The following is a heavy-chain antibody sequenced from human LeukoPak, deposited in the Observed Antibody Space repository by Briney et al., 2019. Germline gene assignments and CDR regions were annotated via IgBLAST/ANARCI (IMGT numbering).Heavy chain of an antibody. V-gene: IGHV3-23*01. CDR1: GFTISTYA. CDR3: ARDRSWGSGYNYGMAV. CDR2: ISGSGGGT. D-gene: IGHD2-15*01. J-gene: IGHJ6*02. Sequence: GGSLRLSCAASGFTISTYAMSWVRQAPDKGLEWVSTISGSGGGTYYADSVKGRFTISRDDSKNTLYLQMNSLRADDTAVYYCARDRSWGSGYNYGMAVWGQGTTVTVSS.